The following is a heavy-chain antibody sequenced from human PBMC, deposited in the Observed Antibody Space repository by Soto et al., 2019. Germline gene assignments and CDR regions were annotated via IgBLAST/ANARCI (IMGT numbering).Heavy chain of an antibody. J-gene: IGHJ3*02. Sequence: GGSLRLACAACGFTFSSYDMHWVRQATGKGLEWVSAIGTAGDPYYPGSVKGRFTISRENAKNSLYLQMNSLRAGDTAVYYCARAGVADAFDIWGQGTMVTVSS. D-gene: IGHD2-21*01. CDR3: ARAGVADAFDI. CDR2: IGTAGDP. CDR1: GFTFSSYD. V-gene: IGHV3-13*05.